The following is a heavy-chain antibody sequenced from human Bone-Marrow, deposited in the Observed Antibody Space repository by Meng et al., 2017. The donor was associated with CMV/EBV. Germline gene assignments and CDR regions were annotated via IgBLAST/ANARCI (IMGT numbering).Heavy chain of an antibody. CDR2: IRYDGTNQ. J-gene: IGHJ5*02. V-gene: IGHV3-30*02. CDR1: GFTFGSYD. Sequence: GGSLRLSCAASGFTFGSYDMHWVRQAPGKGPEWVAFIRYDGTNQYYTDSVKGRFTISRDNAKNSLYLQMNSLRAEDTAVYYCARAAEKYQLNWFDPWGQGTLVTVSS. D-gene: IGHD2-2*01. CDR3: ARAAEKYQLNWFDP.